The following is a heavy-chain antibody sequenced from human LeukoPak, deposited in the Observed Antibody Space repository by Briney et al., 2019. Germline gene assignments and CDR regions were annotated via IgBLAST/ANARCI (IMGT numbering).Heavy chain of an antibody. V-gene: IGHV3-30*03. CDR2: TSSDLNVK. J-gene: IGHJ4*02. Sequence: GRSLRLSCAASGFTFSTFGMYWVRQAPGKGLEWVAVTSSDLNVKLYADSVKGRFTISRDNSRSTLYLQMNSLRPEDTAIYYCAREGYYGSGSPPSLYFDYWGQGTLVTVSS. CDR3: AREGYYGSGSPPSLYFDY. D-gene: IGHD3-10*01. CDR1: GFTFSTFG.